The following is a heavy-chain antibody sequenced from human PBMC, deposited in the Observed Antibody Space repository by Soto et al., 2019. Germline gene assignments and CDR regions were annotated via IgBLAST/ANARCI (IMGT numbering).Heavy chain of an antibody. CDR1: GFTFSNAW. Sequence: GGSLRLSCAASGFTFSNAWMSWVRQAPGKGLEWVGRIKSKTDGGTTDYAAPVKGRFTISRDDSKNTLYPQMNSLKTEDTAVYYCTTVYDFWSGYYYYYYMDVWGKGTTVTVSS. V-gene: IGHV3-15*01. CDR2: IKSKTDGGTT. D-gene: IGHD3-3*01. CDR3: TTVYDFWSGYYYYYYMDV. J-gene: IGHJ6*03.